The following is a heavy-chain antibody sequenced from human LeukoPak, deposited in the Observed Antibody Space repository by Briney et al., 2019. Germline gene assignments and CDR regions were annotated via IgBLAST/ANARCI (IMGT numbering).Heavy chain of an antibody. J-gene: IGHJ4*02. CDR2: INPNSGGT. CDR1: GYTFTGYY. CDR3: ARDEIAVAGTMDY. Sequence: ASANVSCKASGYTFTGYYIYWVRQAPGQGLEWMGWINPNSGGTIFAQKFQGRVTMTRDTSISTAYMELTSLRSDDTAVYYCARDEIAVAGTMDYWGQGTLVTVSS. D-gene: IGHD6-19*01. V-gene: IGHV1-2*02.